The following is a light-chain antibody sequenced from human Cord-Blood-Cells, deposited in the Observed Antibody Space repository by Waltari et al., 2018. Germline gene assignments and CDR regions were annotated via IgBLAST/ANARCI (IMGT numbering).Light chain of an antibody. V-gene: IGKV3-15*01. CDR3: QQYDNWPLT. CDR1: QRVSSN. Sequence: EIVMTQSPATLSASPGERATLSCRASQRVSSNLAWYQQKPGQAPRLLIYGASTRATGIPARFSGSGSGTEFTLTISSLQSEDFAVYYCQQYDNWPLTFGGGAKVEIK. CDR2: GAS. J-gene: IGKJ4*01.